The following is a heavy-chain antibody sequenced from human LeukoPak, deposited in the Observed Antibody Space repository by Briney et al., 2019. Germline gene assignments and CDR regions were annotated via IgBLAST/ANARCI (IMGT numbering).Heavy chain of an antibody. CDR2: ISGSGGST. D-gene: IGHD4-23*01. Sequence: PGGSLRLSCAASGFTFSSYAMGWVRQAPGKGLEWVSGISGSGGSTYYADSVKGRFTISRDNSKNTLYLQTNSLRAEDTAVYYCAKERRYGGGNSGQFDYWGQGTLVTVSS. J-gene: IGHJ4*02. CDR1: GFTFSSYA. V-gene: IGHV3-23*01. CDR3: AKERRYGGGNSGQFDY.